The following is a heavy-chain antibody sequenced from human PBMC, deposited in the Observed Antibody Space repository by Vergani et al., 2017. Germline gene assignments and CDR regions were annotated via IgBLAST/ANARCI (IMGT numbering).Heavy chain of an antibody. CDR2: IFHSGRT. CDR3: ARDPGGSGWPTP. V-gene: IGHV4-4*02. Sequence: QVQLQESGPGLVKPSGTLSLTCAVSGGSLSSSNWWSWVRQPPGKGLEWIGEIFHSGRTNYSPSPKSRVTIPVDKSKTQFSLNLSSVTAADTAVYYCARDPGGSGWPTPGGQGTLVTGSS. J-gene: IGHJ5*02. CDR1: GGSLSSSNW. D-gene: IGHD5-18*01.